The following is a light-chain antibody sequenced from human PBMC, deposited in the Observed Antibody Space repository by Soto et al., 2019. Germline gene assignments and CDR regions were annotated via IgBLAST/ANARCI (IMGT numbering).Light chain of an antibody. J-gene: IGKJ5*01. CDR3: QQRSNWPPIT. Sequence: EIVLTQSPATLSLSPGERATLSCRASQSVSSYLAWYQQKPGQAPRLLIYDASNRATGIPARFSGSGSGTDFTLTSSSLEPEDFEVYYCQQRSNWPPITFGQGTRLEIK. V-gene: IGKV3-11*01. CDR1: QSVSSY. CDR2: DAS.